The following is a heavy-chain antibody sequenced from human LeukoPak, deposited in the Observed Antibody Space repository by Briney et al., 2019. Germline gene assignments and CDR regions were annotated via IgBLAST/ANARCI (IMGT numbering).Heavy chain of an antibody. CDR2: IRFDGSNN. Sequence: GGSLRLSCAASGFSFSDYAIYWVRQTPGKGLEWVAFIRFDGSNNYYADSVKGRFTISRDNSKNTLYLQMNSLRAEDTAVYYCAKDGGGYYPYYYYYMDVWGKGTTVTISS. V-gene: IGHV3-30*02. D-gene: IGHD3-22*01. CDR1: GFSFSDYA. J-gene: IGHJ6*03. CDR3: AKDGGGYYPYYYYYMDV.